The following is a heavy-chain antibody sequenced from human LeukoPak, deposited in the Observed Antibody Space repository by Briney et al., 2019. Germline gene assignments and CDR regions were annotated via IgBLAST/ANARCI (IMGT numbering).Heavy chain of an antibody. CDR2: TYYSGST. D-gene: IGHD3-10*01. Sequence: SETLSLTCTVPGGSISSSSYYWGWIRQPPGKGLEWIGSTYYSGSTSYNPSLKSRVTVSVDTSKNQFSLKLSSVTAADTAVFYCARQRLLWFGDPTPDFFDYWGQGTLVTVSS. V-gene: IGHV4-39*01. CDR3: ARQRLLWFGDPTPDFFDY. CDR1: GGSISSSSYY. J-gene: IGHJ4*02.